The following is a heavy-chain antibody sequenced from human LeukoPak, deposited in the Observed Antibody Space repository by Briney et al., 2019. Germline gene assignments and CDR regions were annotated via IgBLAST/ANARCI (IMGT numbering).Heavy chain of an antibody. CDR2: INSDGSST. CDR3: AKDRGSGSTFDY. D-gene: IGHD6-19*01. Sequence: GGSLRLSCAASGFTFSSYWMHWVRQAPGKGLVWVSRINSDGSSTSYADSVKGRFTISRDNAKNTLYLQMNSLRAEDTAVYYCAKDRGSGSTFDYWGQGTLVTVSS. J-gene: IGHJ4*02. CDR1: GFTFSSYW. V-gene: IGHV3-74*01.